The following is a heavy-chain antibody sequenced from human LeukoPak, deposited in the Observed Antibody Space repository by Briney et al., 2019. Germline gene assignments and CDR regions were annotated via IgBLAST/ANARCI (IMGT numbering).Heavy chain of an antibody. Sequence: ASVKVSCKASGYTFTSYYMHWVRQAPGQGLEWMGIINPSGGSTSYAQKFQGRVTMTRDTSTSTVYTELSSLRSEDTAVYYCARDRITMVRGVVNWFDPWGQGTLVTVSS. D-gene: IGHD3-10*01. CDR2: INPSGGST. CDR1: GYTFTSYY. J-gene: IGHJ5*02. CDR3: ARDRITMVRGVVNWFDP. V-gene: IGHV1-46*01.